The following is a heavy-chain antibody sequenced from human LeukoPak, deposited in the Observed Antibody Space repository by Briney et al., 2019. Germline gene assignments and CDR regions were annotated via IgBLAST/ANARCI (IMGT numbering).Heavy chain of an antibody. CDR2: ISYDGSNK. J-gene: IGHJ4*02. CDR3: ARGGDSGSSGYYPGPFDY. CDR1: GFTFSSYA. Sequence: GRSLRLSCAASGFTFSSYAMHWVRQAPGKGLEWVAVISYDGSNKYYADSVKGRFTISRDNSKNTLYLQMNSLRAEDTAVYYCARGGDSGSSGYYPGPFDYWGQGTLVTVSS. V-gene: IGHV3-30*01. D-gene: IGHD3-22*01.